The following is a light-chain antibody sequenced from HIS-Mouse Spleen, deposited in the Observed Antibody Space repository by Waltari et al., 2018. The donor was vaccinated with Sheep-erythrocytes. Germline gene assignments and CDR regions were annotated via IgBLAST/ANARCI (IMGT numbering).Light chain of an antibody. CDR1: SSDVGGYNS. Sequence: QSALTQPRSVSGSPGQSVTLSCTGTSSDVGGYNSVSWYQQHSGKAPKLMIYDVSKRPSGVPDRFSGSKSGNTASLTISGLQAEDEADYYCCSYAGSYNHVFATGTKVTVL. CDR2: DVS. V-gene: IGLV2-11*01. CDR3: CSYAGSYNHV. J-gene: IGLJ1*01.